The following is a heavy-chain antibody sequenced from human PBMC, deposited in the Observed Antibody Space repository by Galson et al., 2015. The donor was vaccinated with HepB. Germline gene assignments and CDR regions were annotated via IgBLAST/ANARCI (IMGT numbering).Heavy chain of an antibody. D-gene: IGHD2-15*01. CDR2: ISSSSSYT. Sequence: SLRLSCAASAFTFSDYYMSWIRQAPGKGLEWVSYISSSSSYTNYADSVKGRFTISRDNAKNSLYLQMNSLRAEDTAVYYCARAGSDCSGGSCYPNQLDYWGQGTLVTVSS. V-gene: IGHV3-11*06. CDR1: AFTFSDYY. J-gene: IGHJ4*02. CDR3: ARAGSDCSGGSCYPNQLDY.